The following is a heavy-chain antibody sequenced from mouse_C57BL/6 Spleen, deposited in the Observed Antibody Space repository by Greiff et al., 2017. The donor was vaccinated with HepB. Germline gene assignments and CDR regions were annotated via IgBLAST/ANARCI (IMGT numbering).Heavy chain of an antibody. CDR2: IDPSDSYT. CDR1: GYTFTSYW. J-gene: IGHJ4*01. V-gene: IGHV1-69*01. Sequence: QVQLQQPGAELVMPGASVKLSCKASGYTFTSYWMHWVKPRPGQGLEWIGEIDPSDSYTNYNQKFKGKSTLTVDKSSSTAYMQLSSLTSEDSAVYYSARSGYYSSLYAMDYWGQGTSVTVSS. D-gene: IGHD1-1*01. CDR3: ARSGYYSSLYAMDY.